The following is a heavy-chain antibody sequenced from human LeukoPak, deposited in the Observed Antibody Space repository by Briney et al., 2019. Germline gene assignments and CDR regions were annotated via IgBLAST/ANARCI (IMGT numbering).Heavy chain of an antibody. V-gene: IGHV3-30*02. CDR3: ATLYDFWSGYVDYYFDY. CDR1: GFTFSSYG. D-gene: IGHD3-3*01. Sequence: GGSLRLSCAASGFTFSSYGMHWVRQAPGKGLEWVAFIRYDGSNKYYADSVKGRFTISRDNSKNTLYLQMNSLRAEDTALYYCATLYDFWSGYVDYYFDYWGQGTLVTVSS. J-gene: IGHJ4*02. CDR2: IRYDGSNK.